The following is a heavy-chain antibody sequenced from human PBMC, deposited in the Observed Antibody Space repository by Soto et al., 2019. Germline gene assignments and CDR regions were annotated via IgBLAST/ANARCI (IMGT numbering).Heavy chain of an antibody. CDR1: GGSISSYY. Sequence: SETLSLTCTVSGGSISSYYWSWIRQPPGKGLEWIGYIYYSGSTNYNPSLKSRVTISVDTSKNQFSLKLSSVTAADTAVYYCASGMTTVHLLYFDYWGQGTLVTVSS. CDR2: IYYSGST. D-gene: IGHD4-17*01. CDR3: ASGMTTVHLLYFDY. J-gene: IGHJ4*02. V-gene: IGHV4-59*01.